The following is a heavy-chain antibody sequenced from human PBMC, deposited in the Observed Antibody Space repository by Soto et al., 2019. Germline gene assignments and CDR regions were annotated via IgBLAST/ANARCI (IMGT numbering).Heavy chain of an antibody. CDR3: ARDRSTYGGGGTGEVKENWFDP. J-gene: IGHJ5*02. V-gene: IGHV4-59*01. CDR2: AYYSGST. D-gene: IGHD2-8*01. CDR1: GGSISHYY. Sequence: PSETLSLTCSVSGGSISHYYWSWIRQSPGKGLEWIGYAYYSGSTDYNPSLKSRVTMSVDTSKNQVSLKLNFVTTADTAVYYCARDRSTYGGGGTGEVKENWFDPWGPGTLVTVSS.